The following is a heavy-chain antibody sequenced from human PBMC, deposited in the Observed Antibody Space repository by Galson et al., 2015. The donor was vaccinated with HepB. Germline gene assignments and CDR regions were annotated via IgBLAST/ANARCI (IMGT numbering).Heavy chain of an antibody. V-gene: IGHV1-69*04. Sequence: SVKVSCKASGGTFSSYAISWVRQAPGQGLEWMGRIIPILGIANYAQKFQGRVTITADKSTSTAYMELSSLRSEDTAVYYCARDQSIAVAGTLGYYYGMDVWGQGTTVTVSS. CDR3: ARDQSIAVAGTLGYYYGMDV. J-gene: IGHJ6*02. CDR2: IIPILGIA. CDR1: GGTFSSYA. D-gene: IGHD6-19*01.